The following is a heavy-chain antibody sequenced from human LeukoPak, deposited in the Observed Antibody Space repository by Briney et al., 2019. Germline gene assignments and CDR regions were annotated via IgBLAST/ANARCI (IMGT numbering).Heavy chain of an antibody. V-gene: IGHV3-23*01. J-gene: IGHJ4*02. CDR2: ISGSGGST. Sequence: GGSLRLSCAASGFTFSSYAMSWVRQAPGKGLEWVSAISGSGGSTYYADSVKGRFTISRDNSKNTLYLQMNSLRAEDTAVYYCARAHFNNWNYAFDYWGQGTLVTVSS. CDR1: GFTFSSYA. CDR3: ARAHFNNWNYAFDY. D-gene: IGHD1-7*01.